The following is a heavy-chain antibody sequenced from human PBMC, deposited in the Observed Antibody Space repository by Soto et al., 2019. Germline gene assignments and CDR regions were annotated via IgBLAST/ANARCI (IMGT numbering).Heavy chain of an antibody. D-gene: IGHD2-2*01. CDR2: IYYSGST. Sequence: PSETLSLTCTVSGGFISSSSYYWGWIRQPPGKGLEWIGSIYYSGSTYYNPSLKSRVTISVDTSKNQFSLKLSSVTAADTAVYYCARHDYCSSTSCYYSGYYFDYWGQGTLVTVSS. V-gene: IGHV4-39*01. CDR3: ARHDYCSSTSCYYSGYYFDY. CDR1: GGFISSSSYY. J-gene: IGHJ4*02.